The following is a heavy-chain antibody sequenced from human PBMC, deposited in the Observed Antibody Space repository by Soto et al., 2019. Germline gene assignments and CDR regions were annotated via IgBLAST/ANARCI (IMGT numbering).Heavy chain of an antibody. CDR2: ISANGRGT. V-gene: IGHV3-23*01. Sequence: EVQLSESGGGLVQPGGSLRLSCATSGFSFSTYPMSWVRQAPGKGLEWVTAISANGRGTSYADSVKGRFTILRDNSKNTLFLQMNSLRADDTAVYFCVKKRSYDRTNYDHFDYWGQGTLVTVSS. J-gene: IGHJ4*02. CDR3: VKKRSYDRTNYDHFDY. D-gene: IGHD3-22*01. CDR1: GFSFSTYP.